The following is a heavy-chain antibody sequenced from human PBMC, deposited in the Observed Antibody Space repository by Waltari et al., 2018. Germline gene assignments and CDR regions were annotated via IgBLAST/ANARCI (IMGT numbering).Heavy chain of an antibody. CDR1: GDSISSGSYY. V-gene: IGHV4-39*02. CDR3: ARDQEFYQH. J-gene: IGHJ1*01. Sequence: QPQLQESGPGLVKPSETLSLTCTVSGDSISSGSYYWGWIRQSPGKGLEWIGSVDYSWRVYSDGKTYQNPSLKGRVTISIDLSKNEFSLKLESVTAADAAVYFCARDQEFYQHWGQGTLVTVSS. CDR2: VDYSWRVYSDGKT.